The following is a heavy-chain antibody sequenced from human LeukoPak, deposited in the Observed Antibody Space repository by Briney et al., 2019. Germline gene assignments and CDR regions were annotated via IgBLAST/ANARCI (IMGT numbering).Heavy chain of an antibody. J-gene: IGHJ4*02. CDR3: AKERYYYDSSGCFDY. D-gene: IGHD3-22*01. V-gene: IGHV3-30*02. Sequence: GGSLRLSCAASGFTFSSYSMNWVRQAPGKGLEWVAFIRYDGSNKYYVDSVKGRFTISRDNSKNTLYLKMNSLRAEDTAVYYCAKERYYYDSSGCFDYWGQGTLVTVSS. CDR2: IRYDGSNK. CDR1: GFTFSSYS.